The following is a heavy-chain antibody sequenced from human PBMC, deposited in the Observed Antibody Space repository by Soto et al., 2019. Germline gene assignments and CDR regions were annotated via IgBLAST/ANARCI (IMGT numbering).Heavy chain of an antibody. CDR1: GFTFSNYG. CDR3: ARLPARPGPPGHDYYYYGMDV. Sequence: QVQLVESEGGVVQPGRSLRLSCAASGFTFSNYGVHWVRQAPGKGLEWVAVIWYDGITKDYADSVKGRFTISRDNSMNTLYLQMNSLRAEDTAVYYCARLPARPGPPGHDYYYYGMDVWGQGTTVTVSS. D-gene: IGHD2-2*01. CDR2: IWYDGITK. V-gene: IGHV3-33*01. J-gene: IGHJ6*02.